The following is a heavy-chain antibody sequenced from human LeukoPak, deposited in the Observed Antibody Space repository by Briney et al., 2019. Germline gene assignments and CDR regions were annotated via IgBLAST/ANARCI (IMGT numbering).Heavy chain of an antibody. CDR1: GGSISSYY. Sequence: PSETLSLTCTVSGGSISSYYWSWIRQPAGKGLEWIGRIYTSGSTNYNPSLKSRVTMSVDTSKNQFSLKLSSVTAADTAVYYCARSGVVDSSRNGPYDYWGQGTLVTVSS. J-gene: IGHJ4*02. D-gene: IGHD6-13*01. CDR2: IYTSGST. CDR3: ARSGVVDSSRNGPYDY. V-gene: IGHV4-4*07.